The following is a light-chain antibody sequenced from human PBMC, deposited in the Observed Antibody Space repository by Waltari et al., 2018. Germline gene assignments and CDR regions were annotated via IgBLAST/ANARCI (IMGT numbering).Light chain of an antibody. CDR2: DAS. V-gene: IGKV1-33*01. CDR1: QDISNY. Sequence: DIQMTQSPSSLSASVGVRVTITCQASQDISNYLNWYQQKPGKAPKLLIYDASNLETGVPSRFSGSGSGTDFTFTISSLQPEDIATYYCQQYDNLPITFGQGTRLEMK. CDR3: QQYDNLPIT. J-gene: IGKJ5*01.